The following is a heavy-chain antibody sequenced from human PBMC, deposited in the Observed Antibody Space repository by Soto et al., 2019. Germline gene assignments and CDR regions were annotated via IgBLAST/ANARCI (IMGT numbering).Heavy chain of an antibody. V-gene: IGHV4-34*01. CDR3: ARLPFHDTPDDY. D-gene: IGHD3-22*01. Sequence: SDTLSLTCAVYGGSFSGYYWSWIRQPPGKGLEWIGEINHSGSTNYNPSLKSRVTISVDTSKNQFSLKLSSVTAADTAVYYCARLPFHDTPDDYWGQGTLVTVSS. CDR2: INHSGST. J-gene: IGHJ4*02. CDR1: GGSFSGYY.